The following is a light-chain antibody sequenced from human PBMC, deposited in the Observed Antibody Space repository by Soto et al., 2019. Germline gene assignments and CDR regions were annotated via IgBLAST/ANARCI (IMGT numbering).Light chain of an antibody. Sequence: NVVNPSPSPPSLSPGGRSPLPFTAPQGVRRRYLSWDQQEPGQAPRLLIYGASSRATGIPDRFSGSGSGTDFTLTISRLEPEDFAVYYCQQYGSSPYTFGQGTKLEIK. V-gene: IGKV3-20*01. CDR1: QGVRRRY. J-gene: IGKJ2*01. CDR3: QQYGSSPYT. CDR2: GAS.